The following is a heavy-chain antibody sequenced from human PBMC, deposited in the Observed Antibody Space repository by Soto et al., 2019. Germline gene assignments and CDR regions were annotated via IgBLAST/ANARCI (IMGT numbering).Heavy chain of an antibody. CDR1: GFTFSSYG. CDR2: ISYYGSNK. CDR3: ATKLYDFWRGYSRKDYGMDV. Sequence: HPXGSLLLPCAASGFTFSSYGMRWVRQAPGKGLEWVAGISYYGSNKYYADSVKGRFTISRDNSKNMLYLQMNSLRAEDTAVYYCATKLYDFWRGYSRKDYGMDVWGQGTMVTVYS. J-gene: IGHJ6*02. V-gene: IGHV3-30*03. D-gene: IGHD3-3*01.